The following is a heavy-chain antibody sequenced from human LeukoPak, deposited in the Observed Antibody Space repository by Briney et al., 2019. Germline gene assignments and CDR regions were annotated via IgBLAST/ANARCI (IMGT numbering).Heavy chain of an antibody. V-gene: IGHV3-30*03. CDR3: ARVREDVDIVYDY. D-gene: IGHD5/OR15-5a*01. CDR1: GFTFSSYG. CDR2: ISYDGRNK. J-gene: IGHJ4*02. Sequence: GRSLRLSCAASGFTFSSYGMHWVRQAPGKGLEWVAVISYDGRNKYYADSVKGRFTISRDNAKNSLYLQMNSLRAEDTAVYYCARVREDVDIVYDYWGQGTLVTVSS.